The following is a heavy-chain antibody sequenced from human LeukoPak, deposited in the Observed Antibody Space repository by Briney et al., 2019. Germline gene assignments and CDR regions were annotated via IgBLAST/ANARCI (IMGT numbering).Heavy chain of an antibody. D-gene: IGHD2-15*01. CDR2: INPNSGGT. CDR3: ARVCCTGSSTESFDI. CDR1: GYPFTGYY. J-gene: IGHJ3*02. Sequence: ASVKVSCKASGYPFTGYYMHWVRQAPGQGLEWMGWINPNSGGTNYAQNFQGRVTMTRDTSISAAYMELSRLRSDDTAVYYCARVCCTGSSTESFDIWGQGTMVSVSS. V-gene: IGHV1-2*02.